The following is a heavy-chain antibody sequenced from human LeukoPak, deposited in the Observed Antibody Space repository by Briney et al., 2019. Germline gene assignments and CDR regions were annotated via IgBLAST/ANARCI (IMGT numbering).Heavy chain of an antibody. D-gene: IGHD6-13*01. Sequence: SETLSLTCTVSGGSISTYYWTWIRQPPGKGLEWIGYIYYSGSTNYNPSLKSRVTISVDTSKNQFSLKPSSVTAADTAVYYCARGYSSSWYYFDYWGQGTLVTVSS. CDR2: IYYSGST. CDR3: ARGYSSSWYYFDY. V-gene: IGHV4-59*01. J-gene: IGHJ4*02. CDR1: GGSISTYY.